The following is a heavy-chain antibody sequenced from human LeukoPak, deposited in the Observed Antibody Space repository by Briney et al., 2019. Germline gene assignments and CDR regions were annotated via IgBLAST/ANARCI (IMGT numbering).Heavy chain of an antibody. D-gene: IGHD1-14*01. Sequence: GGSLRLSCAASGFTFSSYSMNWVRQAPGKGLEWVSSISSSSSYIYYADSVKGRFTISRDNAKNSLYLQMNSLRAEDTAVYYCARDIRSHAYYYYGMDVWGQGTTVTVSS. V-gene: IGHV3-21*01. CDR3: ARDIRSHAYYYYGMDV. CDR1: GFTFSSYS. CDR2: ISSSSSYI. J-gene: IGHJ6*02.